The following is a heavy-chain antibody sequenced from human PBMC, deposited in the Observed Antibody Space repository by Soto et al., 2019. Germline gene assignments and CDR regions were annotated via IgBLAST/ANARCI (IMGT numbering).Heavy chain of an antibody. J-gene: IGHJ3*02. Sequence: QAQLVQSGAEMKKPGASVKVSCKATGYTFSAYTMNWVRQAPGQSLEWMGWINAGSGNTTYSQNFQGRVSITRDTSESTVYMELTGLTSEDTAVYYCARDTETLGPRANDALDIWGQGTMVTVSS. V-gene: IGHV1-3*01. CDR1: GYTFSAYT. D-gene: IGHD3-3*02. CDR3: ARDTETLGPRANDALDI. CDR2: INAGSGNT.